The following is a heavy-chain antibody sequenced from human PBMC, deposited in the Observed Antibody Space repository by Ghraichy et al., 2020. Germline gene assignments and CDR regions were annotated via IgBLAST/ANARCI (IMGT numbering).Heavy chain of an antibody. CDR3: TTGRGSYYD. CDR1: GFTFSNAW. J-gene: IGHJ4*02. Sequence: GVLNISCAASGFTFSNAWMSWVRQAPGKGLEWVGRIKSKTDGGTTDNAAPVKGRFTISRDDSKNTLYLQMNSLKTEDTAVYYCTTGRGSYYDWGQGTLVTVSS. D-gene: IGHD1-26*01. V-gene: IGHV3-15*01. CDR2: IKSKTDGGTT.